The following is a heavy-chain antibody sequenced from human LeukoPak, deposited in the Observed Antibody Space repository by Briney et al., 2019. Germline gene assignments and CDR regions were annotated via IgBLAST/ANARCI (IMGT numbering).Heavy chain of an antibody. J-gene: IGHJ3*02. Sequence: GGSLRLSCAASGFTFSSYAMSWVRQAPGKGLEWVSAISGSGGSTYYADSVKGRFTISRDNSKNTLYLQMNSLRAEDTAVYYCAKVANYYDSSGYYIGAFDIWGQGTMVTVSS. CDR3: AKVANYYDSSGYYIGAFDI. D-gene: IGHD3-22*01. V-gene: IGHV3-23*01. CDR1: GFTFSSYA. CDR2: ISGSGGST.